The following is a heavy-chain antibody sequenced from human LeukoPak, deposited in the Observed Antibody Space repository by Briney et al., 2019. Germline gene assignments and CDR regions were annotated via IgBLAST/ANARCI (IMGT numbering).Heavy chain of an antibody. V-gene: IGHV3-23*01. Sequence: GGSLRLSCSASGFIFVDYALSWFRQAPGKGLEWVSAISGSGGSTYYADSVKGRFTISRDNSKNTLYLQMNSLRAEDTAVYYCARSSPGVYFDYWGQGTLVTVSS. CDR2: ISGSGGST. CDR1: GFIFVDYA. CDR3: ARSSPGVYFDY. D-gene: IGHD6-6*01. J-gene: IGHJ4*02.